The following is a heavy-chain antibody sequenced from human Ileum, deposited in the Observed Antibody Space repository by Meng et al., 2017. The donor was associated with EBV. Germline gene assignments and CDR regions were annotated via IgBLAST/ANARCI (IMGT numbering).Heavy chain of an antibody. CDR3: ATSRIAKFDR. Sequence: QSQPQELGPGLGQPSQSLPLPGVISGDSVSSDKTAWNWIRQSPSRGLEWLGRTYRRSRWYYDYALSVKSRINISPDTSKNQVSLQLNSVTDEDTGIYYCATSRIAKFDRWGQGTLVTVSS. CDR2: TYRRSRWYY. CDR1: GDSVSSDKTA. V-gene: IGHV6-1*01. J-gene: IGHJ5*02.